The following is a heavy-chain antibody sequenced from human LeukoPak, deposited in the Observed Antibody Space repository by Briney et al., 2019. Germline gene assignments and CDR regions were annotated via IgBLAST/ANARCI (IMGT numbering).Heavy chain of an antibody. CDR2: IYPGDSDT. J-gene: IGHJ4*02. V-gene: IGHV5-51*01. CDR3: ARHSTLVAAAGQDY. D-gene: IGHD6-13*01. CDR1: GSRFTSYW. Sequence: GESLQISCKGSGSRFTSYWIGWVRQLPGKGLEWMGIIYPGDSDTRYSPSFQGQVTISADKSISTAYLQWSSLKASDTAMYYCARHSTLVAAAGQDYWGQGTLVTVSS.